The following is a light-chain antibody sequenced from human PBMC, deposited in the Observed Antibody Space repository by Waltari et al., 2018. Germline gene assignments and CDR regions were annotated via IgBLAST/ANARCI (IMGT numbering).Light chain of an antibody. J-gene: IGKJ2*01. CDR3: QQYYTTPYT. CDR2: WAS. CDR1: QSVLYSSNNKNY. Sequence: DVVMTQSPDSLAVSLGERATINCKSSQSVLYSSNNKNYLAWYQQKPGQPPKLLLYWASTRASGAPDRFSGSGSGTDFTLTISSLQAEDVAVYYCQQYYTTPYTFGQGTNLEIK. V-gene: IGKV4-1*01.